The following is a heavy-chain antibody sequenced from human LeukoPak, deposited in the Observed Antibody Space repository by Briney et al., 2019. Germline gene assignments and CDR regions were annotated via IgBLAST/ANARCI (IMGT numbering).Heavy chain of an antibody. D-gene: IGHD3-22*01. V-gene: IGHV4-31*03. CDR1: GGSISSGGYY. J-gene: IGHJ4*02. Sequence: PSETLSLTCTVSGGSISSGGYYWSWIRQHPGKGLEWIGYIYYSGSTYYNPSLKSRVTISVDTSKNQFSLKLSTVTAADTAVYYCARADYDSSGYYSSPYYFDYWGQGTLVTVSP. CDR2: IYYSGST. CDR3: ARADYDSSGYYSSPYYFDY.